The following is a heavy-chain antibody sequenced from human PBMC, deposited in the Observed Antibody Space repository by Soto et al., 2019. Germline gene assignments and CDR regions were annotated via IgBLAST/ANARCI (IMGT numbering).Heavy chain of an antibody. V-gene: IGHV3-23*01. CDR3: ARDGDSNNAFDI. Sequence: GGSPRLSCAASGFTFSSYAMSWVRQAPGKGLEWVSAISGSGGSTYYADSVKGRFTISRDNSKNTLYLQMNSLRAEDTAVYYCARDGDSNNAFDIWGQGTMVTVSS. D-gene: IGHD7-27*01. J-gene: IGHJ3*02. CDR2: ISGSGGST. CDR1: GFTFSSYA.